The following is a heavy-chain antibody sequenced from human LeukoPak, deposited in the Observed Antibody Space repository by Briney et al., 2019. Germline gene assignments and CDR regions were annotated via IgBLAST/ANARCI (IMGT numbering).Heavy chain of an antibody. Sequence: SETLSLTCTVSGGSISSYYWSWIRQPPGKGLEWIGYIYYSGSTNYNPSLKSRVTISVDTSKNQFSLKLSSVTAADTAVYYCARAGYYYDSSGYYGPFDYWGQGTLVTVSS. J-gene: IGHJ4*02. D-gene: IGHD3-22*01. V-gene: IGHV4-59*01. CDR1: GGSISSYY. CDR2: IYYSGST. CDR3: ARAGYYYDSSGYYGPFDY.